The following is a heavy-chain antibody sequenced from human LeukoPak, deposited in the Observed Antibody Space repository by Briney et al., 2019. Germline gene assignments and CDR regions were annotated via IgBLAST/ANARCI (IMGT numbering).Heavy chain of an antibody. CDR1: GGSISSGGYS. CDR2: IYHSGST. D-gene: IGHD2-15*01. J-gene: IGHJ6*04. V-gene: IGHV4-30-2*01. Sequence: PSQTLSLTCAVSGGSISSGGYSWSWIRQPPGKGLEWIGYIYHSGSTYYNPSLKSRVTISVDRSKNQFSLKLSSVTAADTAVYYCARGGYCSGGSCYSDYYCGMDVWGKGTTVTVSS. CDR3: ARGGYCSGGSCYSDYYCGMDV.